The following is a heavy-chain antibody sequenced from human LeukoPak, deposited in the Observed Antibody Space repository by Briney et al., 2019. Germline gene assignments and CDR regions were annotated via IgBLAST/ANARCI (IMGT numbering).Heavy chain of an antibody. J-gene: IGHJ5*02. V-gene: IGHV1-24*01. CDR2: FDPEDGET. D-gene: IGHD3-10*01. CDR1: GYTLTELS. CDR3: ATGINIMVRGVIITYNWFDP. Sequence: GASVKDSCKVSGYTLTELSMHWVRQAPGKGLEWMGGFDPEDGETIYAQKFQGRVTMTEDTSTDTAYMELSSLRSEDTAVYYCATGINIMVRGVIITYNWFDPWGQGTLVTVSS.